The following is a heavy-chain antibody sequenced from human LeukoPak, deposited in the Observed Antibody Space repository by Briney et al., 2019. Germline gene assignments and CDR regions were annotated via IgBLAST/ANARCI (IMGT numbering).Heavy chain of an antibody. D-gene: IGHD1-14*01. CDR2: ISSTNGHT. J-gene: IGHJ5*02. CDR1: GFSFSFSN. CDR3: AKQTGYNPPAGWFDP. Sequence: PGGSLRLSCAASGFSFSFSNMNWVRQAPGKGLEWVSYISSTNGHTYYADSVNGRFTISRDTAKNSLYLQMNSLRAEDTAVYYCAKQTGYNPPAGWFDPWGQGTLVTVSS. V-gene: IGHV3-21*04.